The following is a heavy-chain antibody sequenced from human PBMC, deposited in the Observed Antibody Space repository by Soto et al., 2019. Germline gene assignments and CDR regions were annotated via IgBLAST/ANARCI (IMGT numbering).Heavy chain of an antibody. Sequence: GGSLRLSCAASGFTLNYCAINWVRQAPGKGLEWVSAITSTGDTYYVDSVKGRFTISRDNSKNTLYLQMNSLRAEDTAVYYCAKEIAASATLWLDPWGQGTLVTVSS. V-gene: IGHV3-23*01. CDR1: GFTLNYCA. CDR3: AKEIAASATLWLDP. CDR2: ITSTGDT. D-gene: IGHD6-13*01. J-gene: IGHJ5*02.